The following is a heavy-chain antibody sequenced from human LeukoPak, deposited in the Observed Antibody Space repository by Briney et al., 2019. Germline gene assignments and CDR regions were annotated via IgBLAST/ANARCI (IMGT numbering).Heavy chain of an antibody. V-gene: IGHV3-30*04. J-gene: IGHJ4*02. D-gene: IGHD6-13*01. CDR1: GFTFSSYA. CDR2: ISYDGSIN. Sequence: GGSLRLSCAASGFTFSSYAMHWVRQAPGKGLEWVALISYDGSINDYADSVKGRFTISRDNSKNTLYLQMNSLRAEDTAVYYCAKDSGYSSSWYSEFPASWGQGTLVTVSS. CDR3: AKDSGYSSSWYSEFPAS.